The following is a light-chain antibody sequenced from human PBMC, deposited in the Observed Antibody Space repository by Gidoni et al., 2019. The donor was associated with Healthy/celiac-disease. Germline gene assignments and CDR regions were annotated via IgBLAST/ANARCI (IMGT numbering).Light chain of an antibody. CDR3: QQYWA. V-gene: IGKV1-5*03. CDR2: KAS. J-gene: IGKJ4*01. Sequence: DIQLTQSPSTLPASVGDRVTITCRASPCIGSWLAWYQQQPGKAPKRLIYKASSLEGGVPSRFSGSGSGTEFTLTISSLQPDDFATYYCQQYWAFGGGTKVEIK. CDR1: PCIGSW.